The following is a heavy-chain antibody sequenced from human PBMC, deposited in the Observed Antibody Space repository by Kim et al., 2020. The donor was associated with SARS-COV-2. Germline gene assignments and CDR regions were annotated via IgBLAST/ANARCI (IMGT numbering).Heavy chain of an antibody. CDR2: IYYSGST. CDR1: GGSISSYY. J-gene: IGHJ3*02. V-gene: IGHV4-59*01. D-gene: IGHD3-10*01. Sequence: ETLSLTCTVSGGSISSYYWSWIRQPPGKGLEWIGYIYYSGSTNYNPSLKSRVTISVDTSKNQFSLKLSSVTAADTAVYYCARCITYYYGSGRAFDIWGQGTMVTVSS. CDR3: ARCITYYYGSGRAFDI.